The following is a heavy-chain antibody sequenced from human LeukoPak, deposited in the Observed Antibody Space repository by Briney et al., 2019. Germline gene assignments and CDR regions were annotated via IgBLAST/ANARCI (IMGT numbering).Heavy chain of an antibody. CDR2: IYYSGSI. V-gene: IGHV4-39*01. D-gene: IGHD3-10*01. CDR1: GGSISSSSHY. J-gene: IGHJ4*02. CDR3: ARHDRGSSPPMVRGVIVDYFDY. Sequence: SETLSLTCTVSGGSISSSSHYWGWIRQPPGKGLEWIGSIYYSGSIYHNPSLKSRVTISVDTSKNQFSLKLSSVTAADTAVYYCARHDRGSSPPMVRGVIVDYFDYWGQGTLVTVSS.